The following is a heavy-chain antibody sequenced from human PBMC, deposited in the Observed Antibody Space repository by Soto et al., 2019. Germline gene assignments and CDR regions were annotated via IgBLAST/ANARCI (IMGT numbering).Heavy chain of an antibody. Sequence: PVGSLRLSCAASGVTFSSYGMHWVRQAPGKGLEWVAVISYDGSNKYYADSVKGRFTISRDNSKNTLYLQMNSLRAEDTAVYYCAKDQYYYYYGMDVWGQGTTVTVSS. CDR1: GVTFSSYG. D-gene: IGHD4-4*01. V-gene: IGHV3-30*18. J-gene: IGHJ6*02. CDR3: AKDQYYYYYGMDV. CDR2: ISYDGSNK.